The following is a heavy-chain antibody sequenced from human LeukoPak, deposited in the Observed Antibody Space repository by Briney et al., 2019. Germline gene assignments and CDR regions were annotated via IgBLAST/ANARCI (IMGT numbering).Heavy chain of an antibody. CDR1: GYTFTGYY. D-gene: IGHD3-22*01. CDR3: ATWYYYDSSDYYLADY. J-gene: IGHJ4*02. V-gene: IGHV1-2*02. Sequence: GASVKVSCKASGYTFTGYYIHWVRQAPGQGLEWVGWINPNSGDTNYAQKFQGRVTMTRDTSISTAYMELSRLRSDDTAVYYCATWYYYDSSDYYLADYWGQGTLVTVSS. CDR2: INPNSGDT.